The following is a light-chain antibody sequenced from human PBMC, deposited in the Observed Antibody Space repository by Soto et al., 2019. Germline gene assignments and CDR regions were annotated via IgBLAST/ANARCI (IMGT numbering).Light chain of an antibody. V-gene: IGKV1-39*01. CDR3: QQSSGIPYT. Sequence: DIQMTQSPSSLSASVGDRVTVTCRASQTISTYLNWYQQNPGRAPKLLIYAASNLQSGVPSRFSGSRSGTDFTLTISSLQPEDFATYYCQQSSGIPYTFGQGTKLEIK. J-gene: IGKJ2*01. CDR1: QTISTY. CDR2: AAS.